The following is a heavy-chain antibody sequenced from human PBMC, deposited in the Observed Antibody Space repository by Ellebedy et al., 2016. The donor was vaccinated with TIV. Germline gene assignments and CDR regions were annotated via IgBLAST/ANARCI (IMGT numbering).Heavy chain of an antibody. Sequence: MPSETLSLTCTVSGGSISSSSYYWGWIRQPPGKGLEWIGYIYYSGSTNYNPSLKSRVTISVDTSKNQFSLKLSSVTAADTAVYYCARDRIAVAGGVDYWGQGTLVTVSS. J-gene: IGHJ4*02. CDR1: GGSISSSSYY. CDR3: ARDRIAVAGGVDY. V-gene: IGHV4-61*01. D-gene: IGHD6-19*01. CDR2: IYYSGST.